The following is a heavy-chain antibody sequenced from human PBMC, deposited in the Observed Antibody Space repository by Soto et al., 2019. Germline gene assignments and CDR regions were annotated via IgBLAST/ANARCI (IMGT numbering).Heavy chain of an antibody. J-gene: IGHJ4*02. CDR1: GVAFDDYA. D-gene: IGHD3-3*02. Sequence: EVQVVESGGGLVQPGRSLRLSCVVSGVAFDDYAMHWVRQVPGKGLEWVAGISWSGTTIHYADSVKGRFTISRDNAKNSLYLEMSGLRPADTAVYYCTKEVRHHFSYYFDNWGQGTLVTVSS. CDR2: ISWSGTTI. CDR3: TKEVRHHFSYYFDN. V-gene: IGHV3-9*01.